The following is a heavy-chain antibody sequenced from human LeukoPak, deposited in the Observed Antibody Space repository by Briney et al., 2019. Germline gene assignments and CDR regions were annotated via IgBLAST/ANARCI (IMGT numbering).Heavy chain of an antibody. CDR2: IYYSGTT. Sequence: SETLSLTCTVTGGSISSDYWSWIRQPPGKGPEWIGYIYYSGTTNYNPSLKSRATISVDTSKNQFSLNLSSVTAADTAVYYCARKDYSSYYYGLDVWGQGTTVTVSS. CDR3: ARKDYSSYYYGLDV. J-gene: IGHJ6*02. V-gene: IGHV4-59*01. D-gene: IGHD4-11*01. CDR1: GGSISSDY.